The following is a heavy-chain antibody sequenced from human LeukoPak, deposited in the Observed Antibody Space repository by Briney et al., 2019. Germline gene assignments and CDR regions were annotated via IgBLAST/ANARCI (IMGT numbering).Heavy chain of an antibody. Sequence: GGSLRLSCAASGFTFSSYAMNWVRQAPGKGLEWVSVISGSGANIFYADSVKGRFTISRDNSKNTLNLQMNSLRAEDTAVYYCAKPPLTVTRDACDICGQGTMVTVSS. CDR1: GFTFSSYA. J-gene: IGHJ3*02. V-gene: IGHV3-23*01. CDR2: ISGSGANI. CDR3: AKPPLTVTRDACDI. D-gene: IGHD4-17*01.